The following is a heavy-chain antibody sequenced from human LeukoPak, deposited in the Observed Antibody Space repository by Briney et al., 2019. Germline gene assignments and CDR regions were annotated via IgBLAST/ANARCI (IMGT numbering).Heavy chain of an antibody. D-gene: IGHD3-16*01. Sequence: SETLSLTCTVSGDSITSDRYYWSWIRQPAGRGLEWIGRIYTSGSANYNPSLNSRVTISLDTSKNQFSLNLSSVTAADTAVYYCARHSGGGLRTHWFDPWGQGTLVTVSS. CDR2: IYTSGSA. V-gene: IGHV4-61*02. J-gene: IGHJ5*02. CDR3: ARHSGGGLRTHWFDP. CDR1: GDSITSDRYY.